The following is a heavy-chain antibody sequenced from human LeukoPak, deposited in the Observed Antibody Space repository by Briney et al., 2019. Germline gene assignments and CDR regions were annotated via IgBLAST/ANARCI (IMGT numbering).Heavy chain of an antibody. CDR1: GFTFSSYA. CDR2: ISYDGSNK. V-gene: IGHV3-30-3*01. CDR3: ARESWYPGPAY. Sequence: GGSLRLSCAASGFTFSSYAMHWVRQAPGKGLEWVAVISYDGSNKYYADSVKGRFTISRDNSKNTLYLQMNSLRAEDTAVYYCARESWYPGPAYWGQGTLVTVSS. D-gene: IGHD6-13*01. J-gene: IGHJ4*02.